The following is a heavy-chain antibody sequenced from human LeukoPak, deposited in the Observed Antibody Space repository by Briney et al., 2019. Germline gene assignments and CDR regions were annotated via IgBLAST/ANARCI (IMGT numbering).Heavy chain of an antibody. CDR3: ARGGALLWFGASFDY. V-gene: IGHV3-30-3*01. D-gene: IGHD3-10*01. CDR2: ISNDGSNK. J-gene: IGHJ4*02. Sequence: GGSLRLSCAASGFTFNTYTMHRVRQAPDRGLEWVAVISNDGSNKFYVDSVKGRFTISRDNSKNTLYLQMNSLRAENTAVYYCARGGALLWFGASFDYWGQGTLVTVSS. CDR1: GFTFNTYT.